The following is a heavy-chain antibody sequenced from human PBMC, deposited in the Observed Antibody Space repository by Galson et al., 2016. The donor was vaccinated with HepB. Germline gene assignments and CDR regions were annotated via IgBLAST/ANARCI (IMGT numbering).Heavy chain of an antibody. V-gene: IGHV4-59*01. J-gene: IGHJ5*02. D-gene: IGHD3-16*01. CDR1: GAVITDYY. Sequence: SETLSLTCSVSGAVITDYYWSWIRRSPGKGLEWIGYSFYSGSTSYNPSLRSRVTISVDTSKSQVSLRLTSVTAADTAVYYCARSRDYYVWGSLSYFDPWGQGMLVTVSS. CDR3: ARSRDYYVWGSLSYFDP. CDR2: SFYSGST.